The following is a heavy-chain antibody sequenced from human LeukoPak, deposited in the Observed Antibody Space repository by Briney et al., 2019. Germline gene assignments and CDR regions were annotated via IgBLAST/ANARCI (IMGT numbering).Heavy chain of an antibody. V-gene: IGHV3-48*03. CDR2: ISSSGSTI. Sequence: GGSLRLSCAASGFTFSSYEMNWVRQASGKGLEWVSYISSSGSTIYYADSVKGRFTISRDNAKNSLYLQMNSLRAEDTAVYYCASDGYNPDYWGQGTLVTVSS. CDR3: ASDGYNPDY. D-gene: IGHD5-24*01. J-gene: IGHJ4*02. CDR1: GFTFSSYE.